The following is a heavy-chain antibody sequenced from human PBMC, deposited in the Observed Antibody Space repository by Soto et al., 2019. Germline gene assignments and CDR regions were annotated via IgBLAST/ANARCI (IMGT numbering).Heavy chain of an antibody. CDR3: AKDVLRFLEWLAFYGMDV. J-gene: IGHJ6*02. V-gene: IGHV3-30*18. D-gene: IGHD3-3*01. Sequence: GGSLRLSCAASGFTFSSYGMHWVRQAPGKGLEWVAVISYDGSNKYFADSVKGRFTISRDNSKNTLYLQMNSLRAEDTAVYYCAKDVLRFLEWLAFYGMDVWGQGTTVTVSS. CDR2: ISYDGSNK. CDR1: GFTFSSYG.